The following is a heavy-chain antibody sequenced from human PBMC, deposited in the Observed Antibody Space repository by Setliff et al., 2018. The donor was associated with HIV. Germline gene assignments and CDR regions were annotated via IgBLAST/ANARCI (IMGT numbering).Heavy chain of an antibody. CDR3: ARGAGDGYNFTENAFDI. CDR2: IYTSGST. J-gene: IGHJ3*02. D-gene: IGHD5-12*01. V-gene: IGHV4-61*02. Sequence: KTSETLSLTCTVSGGSISSGSNYWSWIRQPAGKGLEWIGRIYTSGSTNYNPSLKSRVTISVDTSKNQFSLKLRSVTAADTAVYYCARGAGDGYNFTENAFDIWGQGTLVTVSS. CDR1: GGSISSGSNY.